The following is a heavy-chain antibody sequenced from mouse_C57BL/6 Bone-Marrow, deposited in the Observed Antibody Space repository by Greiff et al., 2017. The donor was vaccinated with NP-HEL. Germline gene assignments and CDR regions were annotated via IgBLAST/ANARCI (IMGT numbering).Heavy chain of an antibody. Sequence: VHVKQSGPELVKPGASVKIPCKASGYTFTDYNMDWVKQSHGKSLEWIGDINPNNGGTIYNQKFKGKATLTVDKSSSTAYMELRSLTSEDTAVYYCARSDNDGYYVAWFAYWGQGTLVTVSA. D-gene: IGHD2-3*01. CDR3: ARSDNDGYYVAWFAY. V-gene: IGHV1-18*01. CDR2: INPNNGGT. J-gene: IGHJ3*01. CDR1: GYTFTDYN.